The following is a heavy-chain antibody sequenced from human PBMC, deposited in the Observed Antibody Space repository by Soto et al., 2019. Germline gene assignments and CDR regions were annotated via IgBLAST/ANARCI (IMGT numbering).Heavy chain of an antibody. D-gene: IGHD3-3*01. J-gene: IGHJ6*02. CDR3: ARRGYDFWSGLDV. V-gene: IGHV5-10-1*01. Sequence: RGESLKISCKGSGYNFTSYWIIWVRQMPGKGLEWMGNIDPTDSFTNYSPSFQGHVTISTDKSMSTAYLQWGTLKAADPAMYYCARRGYDFWSGLDVWGQGTTGTVSS. CDR2: IDPTDSFT. CDR1: GYNFTSYW.